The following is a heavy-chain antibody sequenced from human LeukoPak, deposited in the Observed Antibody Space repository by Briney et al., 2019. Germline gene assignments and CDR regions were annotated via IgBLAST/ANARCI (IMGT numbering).Heavy chain of an antibody. CDR1: GFSLTTYG. CDR3: ARAYYYDSSGYFVL. Sequence: GGSLRLSCAASGFSLTTYGTHWLRQAPGKGLEWVANIKQDGSEKYYVDSVKGRFTISRDNAKNSLYLQMNSLRAEDTAVYYCARAYYYDSSGYFVLWGQGTLVTVSS. V-gene: IGHV3-7*01. J-gene: IGHJ4*02. CDR2: IKQDGSEK. D-gene: IGHD3-22*01.